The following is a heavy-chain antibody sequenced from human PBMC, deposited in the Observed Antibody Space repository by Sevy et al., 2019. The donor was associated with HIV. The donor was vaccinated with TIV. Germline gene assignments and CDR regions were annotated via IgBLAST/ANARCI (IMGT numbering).Heavy chain of an antibody. V-gene: IGHV4-39*01. CDR3: ARLYDFWSSYYFDY. D-gene: IGHD3-3*01. CDR2: IYYRGST. J-gene: IGHJ4*02. Sequence: SETLSLTCNVSGGSISSSSYSWGWIRQPPGKGLEWIGSIYYRGSTYYTPSLESRVSIAVDTSKNQFSLKVSSVTATDTAVYYCARLYDFWSSYYFDYWGQGTLVTVSS. CDR1: GGSISSSSYS.